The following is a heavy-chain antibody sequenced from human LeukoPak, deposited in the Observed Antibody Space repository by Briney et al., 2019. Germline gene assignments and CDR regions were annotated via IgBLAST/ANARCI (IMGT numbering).Heavy chain of an antibody. V-gene: IGHV1-69*04. D-gene: IGHD6-13*01. J-gene: IGHJ5*02. CDR3: ARDDMYSSSWYWFDP. Sequence: SVKVSCQACGGTFSSYASSRVRLDPGPTLEWIGRIIPLLGMANYAQKLLGRVTIPADKSTSPAYIEPRSLRSEDTAVYYCARDDMYSSSWYWFDPWGQGTLVTVSS. CDR1: GGTFSSYA. CDR2: IIPLLGMA.